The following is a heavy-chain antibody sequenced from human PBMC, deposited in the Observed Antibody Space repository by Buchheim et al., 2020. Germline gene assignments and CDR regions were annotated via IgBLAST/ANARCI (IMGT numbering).Heavy chain of an antibody. J-gene: IGHJ6*02. CDR1: GYTFTSYA. CDR3: ARVRLRFFYYYYYYGMDV. CDR2: INAGNGNT. Sequence: QVQLVQSGAEVKKPGASVKVSCKASGYTFTSYAMHWVRQAPGQRLEWMGWINAGNGNTKYSQKFQGRVTITRDTSASTAYMELSSLRSEDTAVYYCARVRLRFFYYYYYYGMDVWGQGTT. V-gene: IGHV1-3*01. D-gene: IGHD3-3*01.